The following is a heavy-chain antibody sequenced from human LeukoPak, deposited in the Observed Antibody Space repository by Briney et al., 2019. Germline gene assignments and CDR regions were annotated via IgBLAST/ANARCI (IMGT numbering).Heavy chain of an antibody. Sequence: PSETLSLTCAVYGGSFSGYYWSWIRQPPGKGLEWIGEINHSGSTNYNPSLKSRVTISVDTSKNQFSLKLSSVTAADTAVYYCARDRYYYDSSGETRNNWFDPWGQGTLVTVSS. J-gene: IGHJ5*02. V-gene: IGHV4-34*01. CDR1: GGSFSGYY. CDR3: ARDRYYYDSSGETRNNWFDP. CDR2: INHSGST. D-gene: IGHD3-22*01.